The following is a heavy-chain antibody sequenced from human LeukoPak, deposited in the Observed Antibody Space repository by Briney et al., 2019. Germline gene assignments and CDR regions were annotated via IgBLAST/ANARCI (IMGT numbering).Heavy chain of an antibody. D-gene: IGHD1-26*01. Sequence: SETLSLTCTVSGVYISSTNSFWAWIRQPPGKGLEWIGNVYYSGNTNYNPSLKSRVTISVDTSKNQFSLRLSSVTAADTAVYYSARLASGSYGPLTPFDYWGQGTLVTVSS. CDR2: VYYSGNT. V-gene: IGHV4-39*07. CDR1: GVYISSTNSF. CDR3: ARLASGSYGPLTPFDY. J-gene: IGHJ4*02.